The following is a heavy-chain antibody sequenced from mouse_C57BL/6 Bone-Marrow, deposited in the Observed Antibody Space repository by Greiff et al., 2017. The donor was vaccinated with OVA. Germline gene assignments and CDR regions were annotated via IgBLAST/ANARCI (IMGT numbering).Heavy chain of an antibody. CDR1: GYTFTSSW. CDR3: ARRDYGSSRDD. V-gene: IGHV1-59*01. Sequence: QVQLKQPGAELVRPGPSVKLSCKASGYTFTSSWMHWVKQRPGQGLEWIGVIYPSDSYTNYNQKFKGKATLTVDTSSSTAYMQLSSLTSEDSAVYYCARRDYGSSRDDWGQGTTLTVSS. J-gene: IGHJ2*01. D-gene: IGHD1-1*01. CDR2: IYPSDSYT.